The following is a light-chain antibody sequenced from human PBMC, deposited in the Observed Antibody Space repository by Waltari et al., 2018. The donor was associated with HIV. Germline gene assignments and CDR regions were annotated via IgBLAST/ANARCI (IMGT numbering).Light chain of an antibody. Sequence: QSALTQPPSASGSPGQSVTISCTGTSSDVGGYNYVSWYQQHPGKAPKLMIYEVSNRPSGVPDRFSGSKSGNTASLTVSGLQAEDEADYYYNSYAGSNNWVFGGGTKLTVL. CDR1: SSDVGGYNY. CDR2: EVS. CDR3: NSYAGSNNWV. V-gene: IGLV2-8*01. J-gene: IGLJ3*02.